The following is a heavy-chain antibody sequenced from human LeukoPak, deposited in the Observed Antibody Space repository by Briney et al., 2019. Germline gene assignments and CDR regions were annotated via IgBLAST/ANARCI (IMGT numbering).Heavy chain of an antibody. D-gene: IGHD6-19*01. J-gene: IGHJ4*02. V-gene: IGHV3-23*01. Sequence: PGGSLRLSCGASGFNFSSYPMTWVRRARGKGLEGVSTFRGSGDTTYYAHSVKGRFAISTDNSKNTLYLQMDSLRAEGTAVYYCAKSYSSGWFGLYFDSWGQGTLVTVSS. CDR3: AKSYSSGWFGLYFDS. CDR1: GFNFSSYP. CDR2: FRGSGDTT.